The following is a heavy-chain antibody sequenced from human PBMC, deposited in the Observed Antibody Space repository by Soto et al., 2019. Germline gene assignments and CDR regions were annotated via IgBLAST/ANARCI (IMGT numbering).Heavy chain of an antibody. D-gene: IGHD6-13*01. Sequence: GGSLRLSCAASGFTFSSYAMSWVRQAPGKGLEWVSAISGSGGSTYYADSVKGRFTISRDNSKNTLYLQMNSLRAEDTAVYYCAKANVYSSSTGDDAFDIWGQGTMVTVSS. J-gene: IGHJ3*02. CDR1: GFTFSSYA. CDR3: AKANVYSSSTGDDAFDI. V-gene: IGHV3-23*01. CDR2: ISGSGGST.